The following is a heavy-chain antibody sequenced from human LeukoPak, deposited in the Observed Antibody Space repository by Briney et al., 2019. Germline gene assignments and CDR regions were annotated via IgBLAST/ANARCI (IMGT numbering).Heavy chain of an antibody. CDR1: GGSISSSSYY. CDR2: IYYSGST. CDR3: ARDLGADYGDYVFDP. Sequence: SETLSLTCTVSGGSISSSSYYWGWIRQPPGKGLEWIGSIYYSGSTYYNPSLKSRVTISVDTSKNQFSLKLTSVTAADTAAYYCARDLGADYGDYVFDPWGQGTLVTVSS. J-gene: IGHJ5*02. D-gene: IGHD4-17*01. V-gene: IGHV4-39*07.